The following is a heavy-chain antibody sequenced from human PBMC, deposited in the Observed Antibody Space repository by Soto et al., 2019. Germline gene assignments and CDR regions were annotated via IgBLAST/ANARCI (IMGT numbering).Heavy chain of an antibody. CDR1: GYRFPSYG. Sequence: QVQLVQSGPEVKKTGASVKVSCKVSGYRFPSYGINWVRQAPGQGLEWLGWINPDNHNTNYAQNLQHRVSLTTDTSTKTAFVELRDLTSDDTAVYYCARVRFGDAFDYWGQGTLVTVPS. D-gene: IGHD3-10*01. J-gene: IGHJ4*02. V-gene: IGHV1-18*01. CDR3: ARVRFGDAFDY. CDR2: INPDNHNT.